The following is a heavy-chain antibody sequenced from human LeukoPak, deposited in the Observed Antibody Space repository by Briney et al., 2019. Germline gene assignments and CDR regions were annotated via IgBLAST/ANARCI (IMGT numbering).Heavy chain of an antibody. J-gene: IGHJ4*02. CDR1: GYSITSGYY. CDR2: IYHSGST. D-gene: IGHD3-10*01. V-gene: IGHV4-38-2*02. Sequence: SETLSLTCTASGYSITSGYYWGWIRQPPGKGLEWIGTIYHSGSTYYNPSLKSRVTISVDTSENQFSLKLSSVYYCSRASSTSYYDYWGQGTLVSVSS. CDR3: YYDY.